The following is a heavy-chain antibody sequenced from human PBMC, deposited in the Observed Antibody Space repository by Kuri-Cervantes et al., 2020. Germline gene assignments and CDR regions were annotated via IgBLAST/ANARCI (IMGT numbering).Heavy chain of an antibody. CDR3: AKGWVYITMIVPFDY. V-gene: IGHV3-23*01. J-gene: IGHJ4*02. Sequence: GESLKISCAASGFTFTSYAMNWVRQAPGKGLEWVSAISGSGGSTNYADSVKGRFTISRDNSKNTLYLQMNSLRAEDTAVYYCAKGWVYITMIVPFDYWGQGALVTVSS. D-gene: IGHD3-22*01. CDR1: GFTFTSYA. CDR2: ISGSGGST.